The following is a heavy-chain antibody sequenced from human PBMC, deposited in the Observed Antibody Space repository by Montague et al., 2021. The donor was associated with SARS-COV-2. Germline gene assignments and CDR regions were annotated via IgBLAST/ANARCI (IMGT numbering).Heavy chain of an antibody. Sequence: SLRLSCAASGFTFSSYCMNWVRQAPGKGLEWVSSISSSSSYIYYADSVKGRFTISRDNAKNSLYLQMNSLRAEDTAVYYCARDPYSDILTGYYYYWGQGTLVTVSS. CDR3: ARDPYSDILTGYYYY. V-gene: IGHV3-21*01. J-gene: IGHJ4*02. D-gene: IGHD3-9*01. CDR1: GFTFSSYC. CDR2: ISSSSSYI.